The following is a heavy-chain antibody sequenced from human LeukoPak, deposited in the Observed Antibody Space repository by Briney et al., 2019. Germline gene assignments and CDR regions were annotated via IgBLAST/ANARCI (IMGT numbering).Heavy chain of an antibody. V-gene: IGHV1-69*06. CDR1: GGTFSSYA. D-gene: IGHD2-2*01. CDR2: IIPIFGTA. CDR3: ARSITCSSTSCYVYFYELDY. J-gene: IGHJ4*02. Sequence: GASVKVSCKASGGTFSSYAISWVRQAPGQGLEWMGGIIPIFGTANYAQKFQGRVTITADKSTSTAYMELSSLRSEDTAVYYCARSITCSSTSCYVYFYELDYWGQGTLVTVSS.